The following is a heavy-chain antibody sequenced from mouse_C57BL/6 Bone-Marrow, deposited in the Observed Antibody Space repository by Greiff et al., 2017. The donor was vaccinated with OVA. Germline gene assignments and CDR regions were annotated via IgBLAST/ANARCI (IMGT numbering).Heavy chain of an antibody. CDR1: GFTFSSYA. Sequence: EVQGVESGEGLVKPGGSLKLSCAASGFTFSSYAMSWVRQTPEKRLAWVAYISSGGDYIYYADTVKGRFIITRDNARHTLYLQMSSLKSEDTAMYYCTRDGYYAMDYWGQGTSVTVSS. J-gene: IGHJ4*01. CDR3: TRDGYYAMDY. V-gene: IGHV5-9-1*02. D-gene: IGHD2-3*01. CDR2: ISSGGDYI.